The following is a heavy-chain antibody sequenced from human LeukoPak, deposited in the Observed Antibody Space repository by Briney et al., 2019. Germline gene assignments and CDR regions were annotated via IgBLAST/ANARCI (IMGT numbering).Heavy chain of an antibody. CDR1: GGSISSRSYY. D-gene: IGHD1-26*01. Sequence: PSETLSLTCTVSGGSISSRSYYWGWIRQPPGKGLEWIGSIYYKGNTYLNPSLKSRVTISVDTSKNQFSLKLSSVTAADTAVYYCARGSSGFDYWGQGTLVTVSS. CDR2: IYYKGNT. V-gene: IGHV4-39*07. J-gene: IGHJ4*02. CDR3: ARGSSGFDY.